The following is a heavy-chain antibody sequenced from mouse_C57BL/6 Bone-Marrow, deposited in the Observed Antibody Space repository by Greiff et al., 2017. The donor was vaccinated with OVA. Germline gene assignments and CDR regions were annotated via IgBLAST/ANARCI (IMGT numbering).Heavy chain of an antibody. J-gene: IGHJ3*01. CDR1: GFTFSDYG. Sequence: EVMLVESGGGLVKPGGSLKLSCAASGFTFSDYGMHWVRQAPEKGLEWVAYISSGSSTIYYADTVKGRFTISRDNAKNTLFLQMTSLRSEDTAMYYCARRITTTYGFAYWGQGTLVTVSA. CDR3: ARRITTTYGFAY. V-gene: IGHV5-17*01. CDR2: ISSGSSTI. D-gene: IGHD1-1*01.